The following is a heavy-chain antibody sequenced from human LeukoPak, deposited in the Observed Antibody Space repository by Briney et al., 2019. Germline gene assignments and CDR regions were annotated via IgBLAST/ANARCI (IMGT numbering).Heavy chain of an antibody. J-gene: IGHJ4*02. CDR1: GASISTYY. D-gene: IGHD5-24*01. Sequence: SETLSLTCTVSGASISTYYWSWIRQPPGKGLEWIGYIYYTGNTNYNPSLKSRVTISVDTSKNQFSLKLSSVTAADTAVYYCARNVGDGYNSLGGYWGQGTLVTVSS. V-gene: IGHV4-59*08. CDR3: ARNVGDGYNSLGGY. CDR2: IYYTGNT.